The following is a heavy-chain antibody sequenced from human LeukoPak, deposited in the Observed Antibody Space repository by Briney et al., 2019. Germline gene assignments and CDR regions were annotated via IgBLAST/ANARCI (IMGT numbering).Heavy chain of an antibody. CDR1: GYTFTSYG. CDR2: IIPIFGTA. D-gene: IGHD3-10*01. J-gene: IGHJ3*02. Sequence: GASVKVSCKASGYTFTSYGISWVRQAPGQGLEWMGGIIPIFGTANYAQKFQGRVTITADESTSTAYMELSSLRSEDTAVYYCARELNSAQRFGPHDAFDIWGQGTMVTVSS. CDR3: ARELNSAQRFGPHDAFDI. V-gene: IGHV1-69*13.